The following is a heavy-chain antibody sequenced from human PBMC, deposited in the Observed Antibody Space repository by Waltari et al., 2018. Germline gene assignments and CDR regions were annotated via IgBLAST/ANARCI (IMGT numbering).Heavy chain of an antibody. Sequence: EVQLLESGGGLVQPGGSLRLSCAASGFTFSSYAMSWVRQAPGKGLEWVSAISGGGGSTYYSDSVNGRFTSARDNSKNTLYLQMNSLRAEDTAVYYCAKDLSDDSSGYYYFDYWGQGTLVTVSS. CDR2: ISGGGGST. D-gene: IGHD3-22*01. V-gene: IGHV3-23*01. CDR1: GFTFSSYA. CDR3: AKDLSDDSSGYYYFDY. J-gene: IGHJ4*02.